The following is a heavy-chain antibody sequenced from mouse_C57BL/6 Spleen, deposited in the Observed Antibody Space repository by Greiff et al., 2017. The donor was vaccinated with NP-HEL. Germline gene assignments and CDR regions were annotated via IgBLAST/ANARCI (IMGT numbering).Heavy chain of an antibody. CDR2: IDPSDSYT. J-gene: IGHJ2*01. Sequence: QVQLQQPGAELVRPGTSVKLSCKASGYTFTSYWMHWVKQRPGQGLEWIGVIDPSDSYTNYNQKFKGKATLTVDTSSSTAYMQLSSLTSEDSAVYYCAREESYGYDDGFDYWGQGTTLTVSS. V-gene: IGHV1-59*01. D-gene: IGHD2-2*01. CDR3: AREESYGYDDGFDY. CDR1: GYTFTSYW.